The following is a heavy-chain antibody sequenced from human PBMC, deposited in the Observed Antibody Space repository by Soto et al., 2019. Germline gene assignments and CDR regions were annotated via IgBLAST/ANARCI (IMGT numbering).Heavy chain of an antibody. J-gene: IGHJ5*02. V-gene: IGHV4-59*01. D-gene: IGHD5-18*01. CDR3: ARGLGGRGYSYGSRFDP. CDR1: GGSISSYY. CDR2: IYYSGST. Sequence: SETLSLTCTVSGGSISSYYWSWIRQPPGKGLEWIGYIYYSGSTNYNPSLKSRVTISVDTSKNQFSLKLSSVTAADTAVYYCARGLGGRGYSYGSRFDPWGQGTLVTVSS.